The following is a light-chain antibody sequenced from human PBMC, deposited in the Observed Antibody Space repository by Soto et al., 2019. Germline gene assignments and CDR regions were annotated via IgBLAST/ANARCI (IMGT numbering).Light chain of an antibody. CDR3: QEYDSYSST. J-gene: IGKJ2*01. V-gene: IGKV1-5*01. CDR1: QSISRY. CDR2: DVS. Sequence: DIQITQSPSTLSASVGDRVTITCRASQSISRYLAWYQQKPGKVPKVLIYDVSNLQSGVPSRFSGSGSGTEFTLTISSLQPDDFATYYCQEYDSYSSTFGQGTEVQIK.